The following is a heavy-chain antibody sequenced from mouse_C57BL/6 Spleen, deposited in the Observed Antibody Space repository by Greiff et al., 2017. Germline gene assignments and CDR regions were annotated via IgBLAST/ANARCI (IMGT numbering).Heavy chain of an antibody. CDR3: AREGYYGSSPYYFDY. CDR2: IYPGSGNT. J-gene: IGHJ2*01. V-gene: IGHV1-76*01. CDR1: GYTFTDYY. D-gene: IGHD1-1*01. Sequence: VQLQQSGAELVRPGASVKLSCKASGYTFTDYYINWVKQRPGQGLEWIARIYPGSGNTYYNENFKGKATLTAEKSSSTAYMQLSSLTSEDSAVYFCAREGYYGSSPYYFDYWGQGTTLTVSS.